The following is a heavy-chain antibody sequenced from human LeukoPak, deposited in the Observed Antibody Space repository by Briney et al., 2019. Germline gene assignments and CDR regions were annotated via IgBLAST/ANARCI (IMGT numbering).Heavy chain of an antibody. D-gene: IGHD3-10*01. CDR3: ARAYYGSGTSHFDS. V-gene: IGHV3-21*01. CDR2: ISSSSSYI. Sequence: PGGSLRLPCAASGFSFSIYSMNWVRQAPGKGLEWVSSISSSSSYIYYADSVKGRFTIVRDNAKNSLYLQIDSLRAEDTAVYYCARAYYGSGTSHFDSWGQGTLVTVSS. CDR1: GFSFSIYS. J-gene: IGHJ4*02.